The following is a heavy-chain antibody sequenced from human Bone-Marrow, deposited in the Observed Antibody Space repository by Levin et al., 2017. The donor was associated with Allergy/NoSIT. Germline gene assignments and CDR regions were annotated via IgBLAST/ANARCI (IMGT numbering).Heavy chain of an antibody. CDR2: IKQDGSES. Sequence: RPGGSLRLSCEGSGFAFDSFWLSWVRQAPGKGLEWVANIKQDGSESFYVNSVKGRFTISRDNAKNSLYLQMNSLRAEDTAVYYCQAAALYTTGQLYCFDDWGQGTLVTVSS. CDR3: QAAALYTTGQLYCFDD. J-gene: IGHJ4*02. CDR1: GFAFDSFW. V-gene: IGHV3-7*03. D-gene: IGHD1-1*01.